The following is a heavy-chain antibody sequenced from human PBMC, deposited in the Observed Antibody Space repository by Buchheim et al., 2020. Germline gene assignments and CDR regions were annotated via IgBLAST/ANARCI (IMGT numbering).Heavy chain of an antibody. CDR3: ARVESSDSVPGCFDY. J-gene: IGHJ4*02. D-gene: IGHD6-19*01. CDR2: IYYSGST. CDR1: GGSISSSRYY. V-gene: IGHV4-39*07. Sequence: QLQLQEPGPGLVKPSETLSLTCTVSGGSISSSRYYWGWIRHPPGKGLEWTGSIYYSGSTYYNPSFKSRVTISVDTSKNQFSLKLSSVTAADTAVYYCARVESSDSVPGCFDYWGQGTL.